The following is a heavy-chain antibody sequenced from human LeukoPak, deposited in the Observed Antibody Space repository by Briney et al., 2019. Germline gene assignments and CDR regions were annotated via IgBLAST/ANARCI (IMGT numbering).Heavy chain of an antibody. CDR2: IKCKTDGGTT. V-gene: IGHV3-15*01. CDR1: GLIYSHAR. CDR3: ATDLWWDIVVVPAAFDAFDI. Sequence: PGWSLSQSCAASGLIYSHARMNWLGQARGKGLDGVGCIKCKTDGGTTDYAASVKGRFTISREDSKNTLYLQMNSLKTENTAVYYCATDLWWDIVVVPAAFDAFDIWGQGTMVTVSS. J-gene: IGHJ3*02. D-gene: IGHD2-2*01.